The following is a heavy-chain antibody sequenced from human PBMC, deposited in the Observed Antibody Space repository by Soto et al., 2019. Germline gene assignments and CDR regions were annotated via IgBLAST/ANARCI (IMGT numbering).Heavy chain of an antibody. D-gene: IGHD6-19*01. Sequence: GGSLRLSCAASGFTFSNAWMSWLRQAPGKGLEWVGRIKSKTDGGTTDYAAPVKGRFTISRDDSKNTLYLQMNSLKTEDTAVYYCTTPSGWYVGSFDYWGQGTLVTSPQ. CDR2: IKSKTDGGTT. CDR1: GFTFSNAW. V-gene: IGHV3-15*01. CDR3: TTPSGWYVGSFDY. J-gene: IGHJ4*02.